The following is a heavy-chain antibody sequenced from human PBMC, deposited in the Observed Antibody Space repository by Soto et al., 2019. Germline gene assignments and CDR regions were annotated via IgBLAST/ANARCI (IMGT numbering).Heavy chain of an antibody. CDR1: GGSISNYY. Sequence: LAETLSLTCTVSGGSISNYYWIWVRQPPGKGPEWIGYIYYTGSTSYNPSLKSRVTISVDTSKNQFSLKLSSVTAADTAVYYCARGSGSGYYFAFDYWGQGTPVTGSS. CDR2: IYYTGST. CDR3: ARGSGSGYYFAFDY. V-gene: IGHV4-59*01. D-gene: IGHD3-22*01. J-gene: IGHJ4*02.